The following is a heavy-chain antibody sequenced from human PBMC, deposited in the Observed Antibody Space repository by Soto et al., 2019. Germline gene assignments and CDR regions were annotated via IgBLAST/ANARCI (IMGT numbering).Heavy chain of an antibody. CDR3: AIDGCGGDCYSGSGACDI. CDR1: GFTFDDYG. D-gene: IGHD2-21*02. CDR2: INWNGGST. Sequence: EVQLVESGGGVVRPGGSLRLSCAASGFTFDDYGMSWVRQAPGKGLEWVSGINWNGGSTGYADSVKGRFTISRDNTKNSLYMQKNSLRAEDTALYYFAIDGCGGDCYSGSGACDIWGQGTMVTVSS. V-gene: IGHV3-20*04. J-gene: IGHJ3*02.